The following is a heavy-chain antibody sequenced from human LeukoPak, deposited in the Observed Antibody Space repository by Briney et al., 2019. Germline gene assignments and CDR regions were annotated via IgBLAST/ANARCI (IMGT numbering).Heavy chain of an antibody. CDR3: ARRRWLQFQSEYYFDY. V-gene: IGHV3-30*02. Sequence: PGGSLRLSCAASGFTFSSYGMHWVRQAPGKGLEWVAFIRYDGSNKYYADSVKGRFTISRDNSKNTLYLQMNSLRAEDTAVYYCARRRWLQFQSEYYFDYWGQGTLVTVSS. J-gene: IGHJ4*02. CDR1: GFTFSSYG. CDR2: IRYDGSNK. D-gene: IGHD5-24*01.